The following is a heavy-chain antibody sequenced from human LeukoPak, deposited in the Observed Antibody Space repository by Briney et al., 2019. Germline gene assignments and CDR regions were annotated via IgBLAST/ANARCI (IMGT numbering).Heavy chain of an antibody. J-gene: IGHJ4*02. CDR1: GFTFSSYW. Sequence: GGSLRLSCAASGFTFSSYWISWVRQAPGKGLEWVANIKQDGSEKYYVDSVKGRFTISRDNAKNSLYLQMNSLRAEDTAVYYCARDSGSSWYFGDCTLDYWGQGTLVTVSS. CDR2: IKQDGSEK. D-gene: IGHD6-13*01. CDR3: ARDSGSSWYFGDCTLDY. V-gene: IGHV3-7*01.